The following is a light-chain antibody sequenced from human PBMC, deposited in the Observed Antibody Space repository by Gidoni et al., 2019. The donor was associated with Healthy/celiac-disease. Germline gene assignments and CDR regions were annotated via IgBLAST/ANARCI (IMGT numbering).Light chain of an antibody. V-gene: IGKV3-15*01. Sequence: EIVMTPSPATLSVSPGERATLSCRASQSVSSNLAWYQQKPGQAPRLLIYGASTRATGIPARFSGSGSVTEFTLTISSLQSEDFAVYYCQQYNNWPYIFXXXTKLEIK. J-gene: IGKJ2*01. CDR3: QQYNNWPYI. CDR1: QSVSSN. CDR2: GAS.